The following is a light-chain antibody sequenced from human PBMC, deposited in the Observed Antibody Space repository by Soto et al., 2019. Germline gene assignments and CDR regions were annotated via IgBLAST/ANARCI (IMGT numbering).Light chain of an antibody. Sequence: ELTQSPGTLSLFPGERVTLSCRDRQTGRNNYLAWYQQKPGQAPRLLIYDASSRATGIPDRFSGGGSGTDFTLTISRLEAEDSAVYYCQQNGSSPGTFGQGTKVDI. V-gene: IGKV3-20*01. CDR3: QQNGSSPGT. J-gene: IGKJ1*01. CDR1: QTGRNNY. CDR2: DAS.